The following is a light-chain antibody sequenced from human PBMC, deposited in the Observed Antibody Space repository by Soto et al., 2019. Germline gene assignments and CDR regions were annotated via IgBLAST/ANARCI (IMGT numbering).Light chain of an antibody. CDR2: DAF. CDR1: QAVRGY. CDR3: QQRGDWWT. V-gene: IGKV3-11*01. Sequence: EIVLTQSPATLSLSPGERATLSCRASQAVRGYLAWYQQKPGQAPRLLIYDAFNTATGIPARFSGSGSGTDFTLTISSLEPEDFAVYYCQQRGDWWTFGQGTKVEMK. J-gene: IGKJ1*01.